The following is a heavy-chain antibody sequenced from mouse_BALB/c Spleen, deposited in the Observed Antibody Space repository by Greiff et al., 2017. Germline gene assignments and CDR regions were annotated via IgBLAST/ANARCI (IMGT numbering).Heavy chain of an antibody. CDR1: GFNIKDTY. CDR2: IDPANGNT. V-gene: IGHV14-3*02. CDR3: ARGLGLYYYAMDY. J-gene: IGHJ4*01. D-gene: IGHD3-1*01. Sequence: VQLKQSGAELVKPGASVKLSCTASGFNIKDTYMHWVKQRPEQGLEWIGRIDPANGNTKYDPKFQGKATITADTSSNTAYLQLSSLTSEDTAVYYCARGLGLYYYAMDYWGQGTSVTVSS.